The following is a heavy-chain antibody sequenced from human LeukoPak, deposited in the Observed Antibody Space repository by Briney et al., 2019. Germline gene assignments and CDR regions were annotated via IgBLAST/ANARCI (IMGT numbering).Heavy chain of an antibody. V-gene: IGHV4-39*01. CDR2: IYYSGNT. CDR1: GDSTRNSNYY. D-gene: IGHD3-3*01. J-gene: IGHJ4*02. CDR3: ARLFAVVTRFFDY. Sequence: PSETLSLTCTVSGDSTRNSNYYWGWIRQPPGKGLEWVGSIYYSGNTYYNPSLKSRVTISLDTSTNQFSLKLSSVTAADTAVYYCARLFAVVTRFFDYWGQGTLVTVSS.